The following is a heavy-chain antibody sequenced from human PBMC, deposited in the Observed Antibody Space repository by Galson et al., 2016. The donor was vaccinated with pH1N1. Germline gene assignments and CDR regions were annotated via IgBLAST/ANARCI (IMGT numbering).Heavy chain of an antibody. CDR3: AHSDSYYGLDV. CDR1: GFSLSTTGVG. CDR2: IYWDDDR. Sequence: PALVKPTQTLTLACTFSGFSLSTTGVGVGWIRQPPGKALEWLALIYWDDDRRFSPSLKSRLTITKYPSKKQVVLRMTNMDPVDTATYYFAHSDSYYGLDVGGQATTVTVSS. D-gene: IGHD2-21*02. J-gene: IGHJ6*02. V-gene: IGHV2-5*02.